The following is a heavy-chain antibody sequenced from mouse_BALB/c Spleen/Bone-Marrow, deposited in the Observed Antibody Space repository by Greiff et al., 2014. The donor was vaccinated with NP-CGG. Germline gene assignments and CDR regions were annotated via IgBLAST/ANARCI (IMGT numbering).Heavy chain of an antibody. V-gene: IGHV1-80*01. CDR3: LRSGEGAIDY. Sequence: VQLQQSGAELVRPGSSVKISCTASGFDFSTYWMNWVKQRPGQGLEWIGKIYPGDGDTNYKGKFKVKVIITADKSSSTAYMQLNVRTSKDAAVNVCLRSGEGAIDYWGQGTTVTVSS. CDR1: GFDFSTYW. CDR2: IYPGDGDT. J-gene: IGHJ2*01. D-gene: IGHD2-13*01.